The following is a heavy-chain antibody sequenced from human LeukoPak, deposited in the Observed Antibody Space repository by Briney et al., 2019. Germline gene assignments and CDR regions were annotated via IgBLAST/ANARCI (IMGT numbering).Heavy chain of an antibody. Sequence: SETLSLTCTVSGGSISSSSYYWGWIRQPPGKGLEWIGSIYYSGSTYYNPSLKSRVTISVDTSKSQFSLKLSSVTAADTAVYYCARGDPVDSSSWEVLDYWGQGTLVTVSS. V-gene: IGHV4-39*01. CDR3: ARGDPVDSSSWEVLDY. J-gene: IGHJ4*02. CDR2: IYYSGST. D-gene: IGHD6-13*01. CDR1: GGSISSSSYY.